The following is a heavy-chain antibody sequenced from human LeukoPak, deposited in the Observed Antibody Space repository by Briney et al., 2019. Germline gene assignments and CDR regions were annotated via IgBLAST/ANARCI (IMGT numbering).Heavy chain of an antibody. D-gene: IGHD3-22*01. V-gene: IGHV1-2*02. J-gene: IGHJ4*02. CDR1: GYTFTGYY. CDR2: VNPNSGGT. CDR3: ARDRTYYYGSSGYNLFDY. Sequence: GASVKVSCKASGYTFTGYYMHWVRQAPGQGLEWMGWVNPNSGGTNYAQKFQGRVTMTRDTSISTAYMELSRLTSDDTAVYYCARDRTYYYGSSGYNLFDYWGQGTLVTVSS.